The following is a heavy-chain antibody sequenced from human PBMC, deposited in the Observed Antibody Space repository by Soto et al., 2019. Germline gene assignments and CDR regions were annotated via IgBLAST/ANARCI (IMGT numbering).Heavy chain of an antibody. J-gene: IGHJ6*03. CDR2: ISAYNGNT. CDR3: ARLYGSGSYYVPLWDYYYYYMDV. D-gene: IGHD3-10*01. CDR1: GYTFTSYG. V-gene: IGHV1-18*01. Sequence: QVRLVQSGAEVKKPGASVKVSCKASGYTFTSYGISWVRQAPGQGLEWMGWISAYNGNTNYAQKLQGRVTMTTDTSTSTAYMELRSLRSDDTAVYYCARLYGSGSYYVPLWDYYYYYMDVWGKGTTVTVSS.